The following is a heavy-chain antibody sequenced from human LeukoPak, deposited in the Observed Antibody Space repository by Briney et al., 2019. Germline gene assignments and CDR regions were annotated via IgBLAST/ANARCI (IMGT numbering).Heavy chain of an antibody. CDR1: GDSVSSNRAA. CDR2: TYHRSKWYN. D-gene: IGHD5-12*01. Sequence: QTLSLTCAISGDSVSSNRAAWNWIRQSPSRGLEWLGRTYHRSKWYNDYAVSVKSRITINPDTSRNQFSLQLNSVTPEDTAVYYCARGYSGYDMVYYGMDVWGQGTTVTVSS. J-gene: IGHJ6*02. V-gene: IGHV6-1*01. CDR3: ARGYSGYDMVYYGMDV.